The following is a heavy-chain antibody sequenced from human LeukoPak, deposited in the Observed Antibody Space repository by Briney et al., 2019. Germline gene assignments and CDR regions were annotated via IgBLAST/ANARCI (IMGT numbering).Heavy chain of an antibody. J-gene: IGHJ4*02. Sequence: ASVKVSCKASGYTFTAYYMHWVRQAPGQGLEWMGRINSNTGGTDYAQKFQGRVTMTRDMSISTAYMELSRLRSDDTAVYYCARDRSGYSYGEPLDYWGQGTLVTVSS. CDR1: GYTFTAYY. CDR2: INSNTGGT. CDR3: ARDRSGYSYGEPLDY. V-gene: IGHV1-2*06. D-gene: IGHD5-18*01.